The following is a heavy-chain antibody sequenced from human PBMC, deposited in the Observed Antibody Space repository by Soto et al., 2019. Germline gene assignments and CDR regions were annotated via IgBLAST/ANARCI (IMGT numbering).Heavy chain of an antibody. J-gene: IGHJ4*02. CDR3: ARHRYSYGVYYFDY. V-gene: IGHV4-59*08. CDR2: IYYSGST. D-gene: IGHD5-18*01. CDR1: GGSIRHYY. Sequence: SETLSLTCIVSGGSIRHYYWSWIRQPPGKGLEWIGYIYYSGSTNYNPSLTSRVTISVDTSKNQFSLKLSSVTAADTAVYYCARHRYSYGVYYFDYWGQGTLVTVS.